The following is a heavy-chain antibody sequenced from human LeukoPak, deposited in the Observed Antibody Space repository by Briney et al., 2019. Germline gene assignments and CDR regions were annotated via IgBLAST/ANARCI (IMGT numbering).Heavy chain of an antibody. CDR3: AKDVAPDSGWDLDY. J-gene: IGHJ4*02. D-gene: IGHD6-19*01. CDR2: IYPSGDST. V-gene: IGHV3-23*01. Sequence: PGASLRLSCAASGFTFSTYSMTWVRQGPGKGLEWVSSIYPSGDSTFYADSVKGRFTISRDNSKNTLYLQMSSLRTEDTAIYYCAKDVAPDSGWDLDYWGQGTLVTVSS. CDR1: GFTFSTYS.